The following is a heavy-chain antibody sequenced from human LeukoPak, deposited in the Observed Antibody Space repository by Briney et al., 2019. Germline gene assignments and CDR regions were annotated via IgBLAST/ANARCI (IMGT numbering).Heavy chain of an antibody. Sequence: GGSLRLSCAASGFTFSSYAMGWVRQAPAKGLEGVAAIYASGGNTYYADSVKRRSTIYSDNSKHTLYLQVNSLRAEDTAVYYCAKGNGYSYGRYYFDYWGQGTLVTVSS. CDR3: AKGNGYSYGRYYFDY. J-gene: IGHJ4*02. CDR2: IYASGGNT. D-gene: IGHD5-18*01. CDR1: GFTFSSYA. V-gene: IGHV3-23*01.